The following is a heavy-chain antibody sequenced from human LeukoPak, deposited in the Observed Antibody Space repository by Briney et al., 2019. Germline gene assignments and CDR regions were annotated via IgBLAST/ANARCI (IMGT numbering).Heavy chain of an antibody. J-gene: IGHJ6*02. V-gene: IGHV3-7*01. CDR2: IKQDGSEK. CDR3: ARVDTAMVRVAYYGMDV. D-gene: IGHD5-18*01. Sequence: GGSLRLSCAASGFTFSSYWMSWVRQAPGKGLEWVANIKQDGSEKYNVDSVKGRFTISRDNAKNSLYLQMNSLRAEDTAVYYCARVDTAMVRVAYYGMDVWGQGTTVTVSS. CDR1: GFTFSSYW.